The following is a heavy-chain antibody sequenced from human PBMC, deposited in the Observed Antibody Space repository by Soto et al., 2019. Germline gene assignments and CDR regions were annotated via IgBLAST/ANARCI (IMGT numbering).Heavy chain of an antibody. D-gene: IGHD6-13*01. Sequence: EVQLLESGGGLVQPGGSLRLSCAASGFTFSSYAMNWVRQAPGKGLEWVSVISGSGDSTYYADSVKGRFTISRDNPKNTLYLQMTSLSAEDTAVYYCARRSSSWYFDCWGQGTLVTVSS. J-gene: IGHJ4*02. CDR2: ISGSGDST. CDR3: ARRSSSWYFDC. V-gene: IGHV3-23*01. CDR1: GFTFSSYA.